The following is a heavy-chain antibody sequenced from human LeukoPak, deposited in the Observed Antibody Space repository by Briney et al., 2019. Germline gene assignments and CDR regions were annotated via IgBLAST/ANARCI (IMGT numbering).Heavy chain of an antibody. CDR3: AKDRYSSGWYGWLDP. CDR2: ISWNSGSI. CDR1: GFTFDDYA. D-gene: IGHD6-19*01. J-gene: IGHJ5*02. V-gene: IGHV3-9*01. Sequence: GGSLRLSCAASGFTFDDYAMHWVRHAPGKGLEWVSGISWNSGSIGYADSVKGRFTISRDNAKNSLYLQMNSLRAEDTALYYCAKDRYSSGWYGWLDPWGQGTLVTVSS.